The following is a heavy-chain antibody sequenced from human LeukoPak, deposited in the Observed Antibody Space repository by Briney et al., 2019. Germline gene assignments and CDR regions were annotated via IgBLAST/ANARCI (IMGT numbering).Heavy chain of an antibody. Sequence: SETLSLTCTVSGGSISSSSYYWGWIRQPPGKGLEWIGSIYYSGSTYYNPSLKSRVTISVDTSKNQFSLKLSSVTAADTAVYYCAREDEWLRAFDYWGRGTLVTVSS. CDR2: IYYSGST. CDR1: GGSISSSSYY. V-gene: IGHV4-39*07. D-gene: IGHD5-12*01. CDR3: AREDEWLRAFDY. J-gene: IGHJ4*02.